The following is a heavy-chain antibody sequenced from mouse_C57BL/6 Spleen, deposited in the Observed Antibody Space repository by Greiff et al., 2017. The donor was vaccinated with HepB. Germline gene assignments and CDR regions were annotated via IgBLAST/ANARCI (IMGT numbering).Heavy chain of an antibody. CDR3: ARGGGGYSWFAY. V-gene: IGHV1-53*01. CDR2: INPSNGGT. J-gene: IGHJ3*01. Sequence: KQPGTELVKPGASVKLSCKASGYTFTSYWMHWVKQRPGQGLEWIGNINPSNGGTNYNEKFKSKATLTVDKSSSTAYMQLSSLTSEDSAVYYCARGGGGYSWFAYWGQGTLVTVSA. D-gene: IGHD2-3*01. CDR1: GYTFTSYW.